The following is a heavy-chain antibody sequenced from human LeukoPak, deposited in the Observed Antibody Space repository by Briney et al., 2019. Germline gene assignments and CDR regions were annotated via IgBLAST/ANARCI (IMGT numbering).Heavy chain of an antibody. V-gene: IGHV3-13*01. J-gene: IGHJ6*02. CDR3: ARAGCRPPCYYYGMDV. D-gene: IGHD6-19*01. CDR1: GFTFSSYD. Sequence: PGGSLRLSCAASGFTFSSYDMHWVRQATGKGLEWVSAIGTAGDTYYPGSVEGRFTISRENAKNSLYLQMNSLRAGDPAVYYSARAGCRPPCYYYGMDVWGQGTTVTVSS. CDR2: IGTAGDT.